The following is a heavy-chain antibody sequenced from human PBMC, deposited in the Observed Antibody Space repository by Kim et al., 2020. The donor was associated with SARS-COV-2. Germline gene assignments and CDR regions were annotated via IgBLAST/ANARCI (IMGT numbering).Heavy chain of an antibody. D-gene: IGHD2-2*01. V-gene: IGHV3-11*01. CDR3: ARDLYDQATDY. CDR2: R. J-gene: IGHJ4*02. Sequence: RHYEDSLRGRFSSARGNAKNSLYLQMNNLRAEDTAVYYCARDLYDQATDYWSQGTLVTVSA.